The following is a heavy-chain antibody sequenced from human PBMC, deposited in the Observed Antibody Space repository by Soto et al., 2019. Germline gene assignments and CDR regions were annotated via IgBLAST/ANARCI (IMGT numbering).Heavy chain of an antibody. CDR3: ARGSGGRYDY. D-gene: IGHD1-26*01. V-gene: IGHV1-18*01. J-gene: IGHJ4*02. Sequence: QVQLVQSGPEVKKPGASVKVSCKASGYRVSGYGMSWLRQAPGQGLERMGWINGYKGNTKHAQKLRDRVTMTSDTSTNPASMELRSLNSDDTAVYFCARGSGGRYDYWGQGTLISVSS. CDR2: INGYKGNT. CDR1: GYRVSGYG.